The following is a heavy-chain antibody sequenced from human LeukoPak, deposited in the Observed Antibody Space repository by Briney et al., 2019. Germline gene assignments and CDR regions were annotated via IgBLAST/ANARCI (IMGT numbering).Heavy chain of an antibody. CDR1: GFTFSSYA. D-gene: IGHD5-18*01. V-gene: IGHV3-30-3*01. Sequence: GGSLRLSCAASGFTFSSYAMHWVRQAPGKGLEWVAVISYDGSNKYYADSVKGRFTISRDNSKNTLYLQMNSLRAEDTAVYYCARDIRVQLWLRVQYYFDYWGQGSLVTVSS. CDR3: ARDIRVQLWLRVQYYFDY. CDR2: ISYDGSNK. J-gene: IGHJ4*02.